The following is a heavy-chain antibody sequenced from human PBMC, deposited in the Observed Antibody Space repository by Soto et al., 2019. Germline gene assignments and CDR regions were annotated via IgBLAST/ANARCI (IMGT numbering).Heavy chain of an antibody. CDR3: AKAGLDYYDSSGYSSF. V-gene: IGHV3-30*18. Sequence: GGSLRLSCAASGFTSSSYGMHWVRQAPGKGLEWVAVISYDGSNKYYADSVKGRFTISRDNSKNTLYLQMNSLRAEDTAVYYCAKAGLDYYDSSGYSSFWGQGTLVTVSS. CDR1: GFTSSSYG. CDR2: ISYDGSNK. J-gene: IGHJ4*02. D-gene: IGHD3-22*01.